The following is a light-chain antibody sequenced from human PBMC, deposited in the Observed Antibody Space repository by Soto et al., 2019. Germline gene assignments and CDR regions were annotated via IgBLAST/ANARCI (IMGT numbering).Light chain of an antibody. Sequence: EIVLTQSPGTLSLSPGERATLSCRASQSINNNYLAWYQQKRGQAPRLLIYGASSRATGIQDMFSGSGSGTDFTLTISRLEPEDFAVYYCQQYGGSPRTFGQGTKVEIK. CDR2: GAS. CDR1: QSINNNY. CDR3: QQYGGSPRT. J-gene: IGKJ1*01. V-gene: IGKV3-20*01.